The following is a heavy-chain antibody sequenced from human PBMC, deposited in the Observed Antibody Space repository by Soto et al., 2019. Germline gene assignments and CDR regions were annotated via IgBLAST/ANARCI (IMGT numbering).Heavy chain of an antibody. CDR2: MNPNSGNT. V-gene: IGHV1-8*01. CDR1: GYTFTSYD. Sequence: QVQLVQSGAEVKKPGASVKVSCKASGYTFTSYDINWVRQATGQGLEWMGWMNPNSGNTGYAQKFQGRVTMTRNTSISTAYMELRSLRSEDTAVYYCARGRDVVVPAASASPYYYYYMDVWGKGTTVTVSS. J-gene: IGHJ6*03. D-gene: IGHD2-2*01. CDR3: ARGRDVVVPAASASPYYYYYMDV.